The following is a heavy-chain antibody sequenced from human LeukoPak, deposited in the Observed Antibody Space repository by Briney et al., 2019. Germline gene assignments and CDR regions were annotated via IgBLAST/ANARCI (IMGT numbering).Heavy chain of an antibody. V-gene: IGHV3-23*01. CDR2: ISGSGGST. CDR3: ARTRIRSGYLPRV. J-gene: IGHJ4*02. CDR1: GFTFSSYA. D-gene: IGHD3-3*01. Sequence: GGSLRLSCAASGFTFSSYAMSWVRQAPGKGLEWVSTISGSGGSTYYADSVKGRFTISRDNSKNTRYLQMNSLRAEDTAVYYCARTRIRSGYLPRVWGRGTLVTVS.